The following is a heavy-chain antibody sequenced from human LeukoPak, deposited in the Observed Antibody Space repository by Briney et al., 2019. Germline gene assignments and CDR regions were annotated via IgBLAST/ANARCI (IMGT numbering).Heavy chain of an antibody. J-gene: IGHJ5*02. CDR2: INPNSGGT. V-gene: IGHV1-2*02. CDR3: ARGYSSGYGGSNWFDP. D-gene: IGHD6-19*01. Sequence: ASVKVSCKASGYTFTSYGISWVRQAPGQGLEWMGWINPNSGGTNYAQKFQGRVTMTRDTSISTAYMELSRLRSDDTAVYYCARGYSSGYGGSNWFDPWGQGTLVTVSS. CDR1: GYTFTSYG.